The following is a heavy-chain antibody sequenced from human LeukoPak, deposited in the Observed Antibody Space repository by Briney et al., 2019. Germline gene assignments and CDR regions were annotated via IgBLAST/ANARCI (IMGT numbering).Heavy chain of an antibody. CDR3: ARGGDGYSQRPFDY. CDR1: GGSISSGGYS. Sequence: ASETLPLTCAVSGGSISSGGYSWSWIRQPPGKGLEWIGYIYHSGSTYYNPSLKSRVTISVDRSKNQFSLKLSSVTAADTAVYYCARGGDGYSQRPFDYWGQGTLVTVSS. V-gene: IGHV4-30-2*01. J-gene: IGHJ4*02. D-gene: IGHD5-24*01. CDR2: IYHSGST.